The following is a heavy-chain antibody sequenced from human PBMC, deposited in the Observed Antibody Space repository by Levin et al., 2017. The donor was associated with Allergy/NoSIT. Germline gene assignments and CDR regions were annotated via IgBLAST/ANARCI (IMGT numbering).Heavy chain of an antibody. CDR2: LSYDGSDR. Sequence: PGGSLRLSCAASGFTFSHYAMHWVRRAPGKGLEWVAFLSYDGSDRRYADSVKDRVTIYRDNSKNALYLQMNSLRVEDTAVYYCAKDLLGSYTFDYCGQGTLVTVSS. CDR3: AKDLLGSYTFDY. D-gene: IGHD3-16*01. J-gene: IGHJ4*02. CDR1: GFTFSHYA. V-gene: IGHV3-30-3*02.